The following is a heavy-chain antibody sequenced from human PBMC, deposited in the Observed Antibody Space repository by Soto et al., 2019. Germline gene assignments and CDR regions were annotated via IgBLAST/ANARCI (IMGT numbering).Heavy chain of an antibody. Sequence: TLSLTCSVSGDSISSVDYFWAWIRQPPGQALEYIGYIYKSATTYYNPSFESRVAISLDTSKSQFSLNVTSVTAADTAVYFCARGRYCLTGTCFPNWFDSWGQGTLVTVSS. D-gene: IGHD2-15*01. CDR3: ARGRYCLTGTCFPNWFDS. CDR2: IYKSATT. CDR1: GDSISSVDYF. V-gene: IGHV4-30-4*01. J-gene: IGHJ5*01.